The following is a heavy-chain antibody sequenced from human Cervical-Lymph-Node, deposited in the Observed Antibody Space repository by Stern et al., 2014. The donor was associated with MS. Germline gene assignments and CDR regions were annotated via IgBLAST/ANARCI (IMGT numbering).Heavy chain of an antibody. J-gene: IGHJ4*02. V-gene: IGHV4-59*01. Sequence: QVQLQESGPGLVKPSETLSLTCTVSGGSISSYYWSWFRQPPGKGLEWIGYIYYSGSTTYNPSLKSRVTISVDTSKNHFSLKLSSVTAADTAVYYCARQPRWRGDDAFDYWGQGTLVTVSS. CDR2: IYYSGST. CDR3: ARQPRWRGDDAFDY. CDR1: GGSISSYY. D-gene: IGHD5-24*01.